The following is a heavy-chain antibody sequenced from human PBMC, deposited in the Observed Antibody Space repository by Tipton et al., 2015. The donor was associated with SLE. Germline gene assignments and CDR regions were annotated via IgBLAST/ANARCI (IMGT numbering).Heavy chain of an antibody. CDR3: ARGDGYYPFDY. CDR1: GGSVSSGSYY. J-gene: IGHJ4*02. CDR2: IFYGGSA. V-gene: IGHV4-61*01. Sequence: TLSLTCTVSGGSVSSGSYYWSWIRQPPGKGLEWIGYIFYGGSANYNPSLKSRVTISVDSSKNQVSLRLTSVTAADTAVYYCARGDGYYPFDYWGQGTLLTVSS. D-gene: IGHD3-22*01.